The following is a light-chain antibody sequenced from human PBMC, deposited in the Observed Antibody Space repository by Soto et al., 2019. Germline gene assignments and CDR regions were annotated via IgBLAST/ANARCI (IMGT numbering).Light chain of an antibody. V-gene: IGKV3D-20*02. Sequence: EIVLTQSPGTLSLSPGERATLSCRASQSVSSSYLAWYQQKPGQAPSLLIYGASSRATGIPDRFSGSGSGTDFTLTISRLEPEDFAVYYCQQRSNWPITFGQGTRLEIK. CDR3: QQRSNWPIT. CDR1: QSVSSSY. J-gene: IGKJ5*01. CDR2: GAS.